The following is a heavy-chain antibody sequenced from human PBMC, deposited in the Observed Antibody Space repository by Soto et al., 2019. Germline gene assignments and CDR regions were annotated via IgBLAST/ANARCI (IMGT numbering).Heavy chain of an antibody. D-gene: IGHD3-3*01. J-gene: IGHJ5*02. CDR2: IYWDDDK. V-gene: IGHV2-5*02. CDR1: GFSLSTSGVG. CDR3: AHRLYDFWSGYYIRDWFDP. Sequence: SGPTLVNPTQTLTLTCTFSGFSLSTSGVGVGWIRQPPGKALEWLALIYWDDDKRYSPSLKSRLTITKDTSKNQVVLTMTNMDPVDTATYYCAHRLYDFWSGYYIRDWFDPWGQGTLVTVSS.